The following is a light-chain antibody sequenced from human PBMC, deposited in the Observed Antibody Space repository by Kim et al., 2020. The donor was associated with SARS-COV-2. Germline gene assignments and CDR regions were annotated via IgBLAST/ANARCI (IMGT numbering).Light chain of an antibody. J-gene: IGLJ3*02. CDR1: SSNIGTGYN. Sequence: QSVLTQPPSVSGAPGQTVTISCTGSSSNIGTGYNVHWYQELPGTAPKLVIYNNNNRPSGVPDRYSGSKSGASASLAITGLQAEDEADYYCQSYDSRLSCWVFGGGTQLTVL. V-gene: IGLV1-40*01. CDR2: NNN. CDR3: QSYDSRLSCWV.